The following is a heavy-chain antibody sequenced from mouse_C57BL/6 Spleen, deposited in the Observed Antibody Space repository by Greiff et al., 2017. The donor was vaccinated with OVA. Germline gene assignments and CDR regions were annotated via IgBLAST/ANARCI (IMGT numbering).Heavy chain of an antibody. Sequence: EVQLVESGGGLVQPGGSMKLSCAASGFTFSDAWMDWVRQSPEKGLEWVAEIRNKANNHATYYAESVKGRFTISRDDSKSSVYLQMNSLRAEDTGIYYCTRSLLRLYYFDYWGQGTTLTVSS. J-gene: IGHJ2*01. D-gene: IGHD1-2*01. V-gene: IGHV6-6*01. CDR1: GFTFSDAW. CDR3: TRSLLRLYYFDY. CDR2: IRNKANNHAT.